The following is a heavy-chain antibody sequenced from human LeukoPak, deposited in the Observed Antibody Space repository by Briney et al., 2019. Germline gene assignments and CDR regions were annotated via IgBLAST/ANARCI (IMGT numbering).Heavy chain of an antibody. CDR1: GYTLTELS. J-gene: IGHJ6*02. V-gene: IGHV1-24*01. CDR3: ATNPYSITMVRGVPPGDYYGMDV. CDR2: FDPEDGET. D-gene: IGHD3-10*01. Sequence: DSVTVTCTVSGYTLTELSMHWVRQAPGKGLDWMGGFDPEDGETINAQKFQGRVTMTEDTSTDTAYMELSSLRSEDTAVYYCATNPYSITMVRGVPPGDYYGMDVWGQGTTVTVSS.